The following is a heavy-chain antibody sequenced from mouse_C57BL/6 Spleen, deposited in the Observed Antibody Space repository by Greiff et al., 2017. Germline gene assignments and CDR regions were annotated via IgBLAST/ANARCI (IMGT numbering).Heavy chain of an antibody. D-gene: IGHD3-2*02. CDR1: GYTFTSYW. Sequence: QVQLQQPGAELVKPGASVKLSCKASGYTFTSYWMQWVKQRPGQGLEWIGEIDPSDSYTNYNQKFKGKATLTVDTSSSTAYMQLSSLTSEDSAVYYCARGEETAQASHYWGSGATLPVSS. CDR3: ARGEETAQASHY. J-gene: IGHJ2*01. CDR2: IDPSDSYT. V-gene: IGHV1-50*01.